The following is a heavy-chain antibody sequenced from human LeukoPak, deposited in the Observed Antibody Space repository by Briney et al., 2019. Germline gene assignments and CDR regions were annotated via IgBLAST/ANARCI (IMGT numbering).Heavy chain of an antibody. V-gene: IGHV4-61*01. Sequence: SSETLSLTCTVSGGSVSSGTYYWSWIRQPPGKGLEWIGYIYYSGSTKYNPSLKSRVTISVDTSKNQFSLKLYSVTAADTAVYYCARDSLITAAGLVGMDVWGQGTTVTVSS. CDR2: IYYSGST. CDR1: GGSVSSGTYY. J-gene: IGHJ6*02. D-gene: IGHD6-13*01. CDR3: ARDSLITAAGLVGMDV.